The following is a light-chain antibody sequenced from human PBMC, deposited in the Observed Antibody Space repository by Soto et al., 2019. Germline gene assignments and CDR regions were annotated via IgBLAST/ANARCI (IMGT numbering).Light chain of an antibody. CDR3: QQYAGSPWT. CDR1: QSVSSY. CDR2: DAS. J-gene: IGKJ1*01. Sequence: ESVLTQSTATLSFSPGERATLSCRASQSVSSYLAWYQQKPGQAPRLLIYDASTRATGIPDRFSGSGSGTDFTLTISRLEPEDFAVYYCQQYAGSPWTFGQGTKVDIK. V-gene: IGKV3-20*01.